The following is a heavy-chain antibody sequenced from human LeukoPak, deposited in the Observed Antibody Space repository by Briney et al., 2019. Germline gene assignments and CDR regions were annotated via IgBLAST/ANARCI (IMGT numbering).Heavy chain of an antibody. CDR3: ARGRGADYGGNSGYFDY. V-gene: IGHV3-33*08. J-gene: IGHJ4*02. CDR2: IWYDGSNK. D-gene: IGHD4-23*01. CDR1: GFTFGNYW. Sequence: GGSLRLSCAASGFTFGNYWMSWVRQAPGKGLEWVAVIWYDGSNKYYADSVKGRFTISRDNPKNTLYVQMNSLRAEDTAVYYCARGRGADYGGNSGYFDYWGQGTLVTVSS.